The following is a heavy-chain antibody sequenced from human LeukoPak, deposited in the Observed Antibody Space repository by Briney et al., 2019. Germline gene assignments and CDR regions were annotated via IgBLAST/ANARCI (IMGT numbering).Heavy chain of an antibody. J-gene: IGHJ6*02. V-gene: IGHV3-23*01. CDR3: AKDHSGSQYYDFWSNYYGMDV. Sequence: GGSLRLSCAASGFSFTSYAMSWVRQAPGKGLEWVSGINGGGDKTYYRDSVKGRITISRDNSKNTLYLQMNSLRAEDTAVYYCAKDHSGSQYYDFWSNYYGMDVWGQGTTVTVSS. CDR2: INGGGDKT. D-gene: IGHD3-3*01. CDR1: GFSFTSYA.